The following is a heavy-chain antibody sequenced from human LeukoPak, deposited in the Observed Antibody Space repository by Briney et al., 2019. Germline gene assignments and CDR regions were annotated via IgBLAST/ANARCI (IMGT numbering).Heavy chain of an antibody. V-gene: IGHV1-2*06. D-gene: IGHD3-3*01. CDR1: GYTFTGYY. CDR3: ARDCPQGYDFWSGLDYYYGMDV. CDR2: INPNSGGT. Sequence: VASVKVSCKASGYTFTGYYMHWVRQAPGQGLEWMGRINPNSGGTNYAQKLQGRVTMTTDTSTSTAYMELRSLRSDDTAVYYCARDCPQGYDFWSGLDYYYGMDVWGQGTTVTVSS. J-gene: IGHJ6*02.